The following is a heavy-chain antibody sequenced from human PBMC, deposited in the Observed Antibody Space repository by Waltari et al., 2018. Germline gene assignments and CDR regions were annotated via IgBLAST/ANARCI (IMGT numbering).Heavy chain of an antibody. D-gene: IGHD3-22*01. Sequence: QVQLQESGPGLVKPSETLSLTCTVSGGSISSYYWSWIRQPPGKGRGWIGYIYYSGRTNYNPSLKSRVTISVDTSKNQFSLKLSSVTAADTAVYYCARDPGPYYYDSSGYYPYNWFDPWGQGTLVTVSS. J-gene: IGHJ5*02. CDR2: IYYSGRT. CDR1: GGSISSYY. V-gene: IGHV4-59*01. CDR3: ARDPGPYYYDSSGYYPYNWFDP.